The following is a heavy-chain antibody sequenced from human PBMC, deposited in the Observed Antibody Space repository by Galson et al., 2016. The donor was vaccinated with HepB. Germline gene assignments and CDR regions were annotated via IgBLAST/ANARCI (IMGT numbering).Heavy chain of an antibody. CDR1: GITFSASA. Sequence: SLRLSCAASGITFSASAMHWVRQASGKGLEWVGRIRSKPNNYATSYGASLKGRFTFSRDDSKNTAYLQISSLKTKDTAVYYCASQADTVYSSSLFYWGQGSLVTVSS. CDR3: ASQADTVYSSSLFY. D-gene: IGHD6-6*01. V-gene: IGHV3-73*01. J-gene: IGHJ4*02. CDR2: IRSKPNNYAT.